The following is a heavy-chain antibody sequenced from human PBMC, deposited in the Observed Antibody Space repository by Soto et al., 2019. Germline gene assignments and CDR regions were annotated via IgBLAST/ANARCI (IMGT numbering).Heavy chain of an antibody. V-gene: IGHV4-39*01. J-gene: IGHJ6*02. Sequence: SETLSLTCTVSGGSISSSSYYWGWIRQPPGKGLEWIGSIYYSGSTYYNPSLKSRVTISVDTSKNQFSLELSSVTAADTAVYYCARLAKYSSRTYYYYYGMDVWGQGTTVTVSS. D-gene: IGHD6-13*01. CDR2: IYYSGST. CDR3: ARLAKYSSRTYYYYYGMDV. CDR1: GGSISSSSYY.